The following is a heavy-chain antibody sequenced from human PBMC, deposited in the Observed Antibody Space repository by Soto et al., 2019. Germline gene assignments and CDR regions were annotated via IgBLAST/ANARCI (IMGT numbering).Heavy chain of an antibody. CDR3: ARDPPDDDRGHYAFDI. V-gene: IGHV3-48*01. Sequence: GGSLRLSCAASGFTFSIYSMNWVRQAPGKGLEWVSYIMPGSSHIYYADSVKGRFTISRDNAKNSLYLQMNSLRVEDTALYYCARDPPDDDRGHYAFDIWGQGTMVTVSS. D-gene: IGHD3-9*01. CDR1: GFTFSIYS. J-gene: IGHJ3*02. CDR2: IMPGSSHI.